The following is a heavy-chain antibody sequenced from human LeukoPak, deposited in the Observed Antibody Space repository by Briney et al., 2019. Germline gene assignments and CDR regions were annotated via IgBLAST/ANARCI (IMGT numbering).Heavy chain of an antibody. J-gene: IGHJ6*02. CDR2: INPVFGTA. Sequence: ASVKVSCKASGDTFSSYVISWVGQAPGQGLEWMGGINPVFGTAHYAQKFQDRVTITADESTSTAYMELSSLRSEDTAVYYCAKTFLTAYDTYFYYYGLDVWGQGTPVTVSS. V-gene: IGHV1-69*01. CDR1: GDTFSSYV. D-gene: IGHD3-9*01. CDR3: AKTFLTAYDTYFYYYGLDV.